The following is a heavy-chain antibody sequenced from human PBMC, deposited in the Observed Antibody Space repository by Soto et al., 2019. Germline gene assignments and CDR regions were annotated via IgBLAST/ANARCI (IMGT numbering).Heavy chain of an antibody. Sequence: DSVKVSCKAFGYTFTSYDINWVRQAPGQGLEWMGWINPGNGNTKYAQKFQGRVTITRDTSAGTAYMELSSLRSEDTAVYYCARDPSGYYGMDVWGQGTTVTVSS. D-gene: IGHD3-10*01. CDR3: ARDPSGYYGMDV. V-gene: IGHV1-3*01. CDR1: GYTFTSYD. J-gene: IGHJ6*02. CDR2: INPGNGNT.